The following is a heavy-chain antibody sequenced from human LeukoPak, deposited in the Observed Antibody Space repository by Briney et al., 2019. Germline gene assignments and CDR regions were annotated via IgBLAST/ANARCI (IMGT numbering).Heavy chain of an antibody. V-gene: IGHV3-66*01. CDR2: SYSGNTT. CDR1: GFTVSSNY. Sequence: RTGGSLRLSCAASGFTVSSNYMSWVRQAPGKGLEWVAISYSGNTTYCADSVRGRFTISRDKSKNRLHLQMNSLRAEDTAVYYCATYSSGRRGYYFDSWGQGTLVTVSP. D-gene: IGHD6-19*01. J-gene: IGHJ4*02. CDR3: ATYSSGRRGYYFDS.